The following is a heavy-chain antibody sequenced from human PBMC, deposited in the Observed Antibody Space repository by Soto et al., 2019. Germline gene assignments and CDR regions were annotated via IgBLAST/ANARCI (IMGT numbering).Heavy chain of an antibody. D-gene: IGHD1-20*01. V-gene: IGHV3-11*01. CDR2: ISSSGSNK. Sequence: QVQLVESGGGLVKPGGSLRLSCAASGFTFSDYYMSWIRQALGKGLEWVSYISSSGSNKYYADSVKGRFTISRDNAKNSLYLQMNSLRVEDTAVYYCARGEDNWNPFPFDYWGQGSLVTVSS. CDR3: ARGEDNWNPFPFDY. J-gene: IGHJ4*02. CDR1: GFTFSDYY.